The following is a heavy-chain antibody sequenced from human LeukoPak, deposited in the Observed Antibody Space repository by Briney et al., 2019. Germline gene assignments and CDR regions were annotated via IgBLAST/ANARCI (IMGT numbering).Heavy chain of an antibody. J-gene: IGHJ6*02. V-gene: IGHV3-23*01. Sequence: PGGSLRLSCAASGFTFSRYALSWVRQAPGKGLEWVSASSYSGATTYYADSVKGRFTISRDNSKNTLYLQMNSLRAEDTAVYYCANGGYCSGGSCYGSRYYYYGMDVWGQGTTVTVSS. D-gene: IGHD2-15*01. CDR3: ANGGYCSGGSCYGSRYYYYGMDV. CDR2: SSYSGATT. CDR1: GFTFSRYA.